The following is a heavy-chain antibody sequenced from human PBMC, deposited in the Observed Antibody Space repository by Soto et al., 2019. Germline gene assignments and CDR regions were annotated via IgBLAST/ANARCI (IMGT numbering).Heavy chain of an antibody. V-gene: IGHV4-61*01. D-gene: IGHD1-26*01. CDR1: VVSVSSASYY. CDR3: ARAWEHLYFEY. J-gene: IGHJ4*02. CDR2: VYYTGST. Sequence: NPSETLSLTCTVSVVSVSSASYYCSWIRQPPGKGLEWIGYVYYTGSTNYNPSLKSRVTISVDTSKNQFSLKLTSVTAADTAMYYCARAWEHLYFEYWGQGTLVTVSS.